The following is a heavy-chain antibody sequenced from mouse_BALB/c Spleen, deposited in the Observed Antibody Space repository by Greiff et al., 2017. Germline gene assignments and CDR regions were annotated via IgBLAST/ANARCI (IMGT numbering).Heavy chain of an antibody. Sequence: DVQLQESGPGLVKPSQSLSLTCTVTGYSITSDYAWNWIRQFPGNKLEWMGYISYSGSTSYNPSLKSRISITRDTSKNQFFLQLNSVTTEDTATYYCASYDYGYYYAMDYWGQGTSVTVSS. CDR3: ASYDYGYYYAMDY. V-gene: IGHV3-2*02. CDR1: GYSITSDYA. D-gene: IGHD2-4*01. CDR2: ISYSGST. J-gene: IGHJ4*01.